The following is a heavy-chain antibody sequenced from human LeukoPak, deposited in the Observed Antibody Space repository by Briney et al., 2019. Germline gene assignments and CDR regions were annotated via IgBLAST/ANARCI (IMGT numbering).Heavy chain of an antibody. Sequence: GGSLRLSCAASGFTFSTYSMSWVRQAPGKGLEWISYISSISSIKYYADSVKGRFTISRDNAKSSLYLQMNSLRAEDTAVFYCARSRPGTEAGQPNFDYWGQGTLVTVSS. CDR2: ISSISSIK. CDR3: ARSRPGTEAGQPNFDY. D-gene: IGHD6-13*01. J-gene: IGHJ4*02. CDR1: GFTFSTYS. V-gene: IGHV3-48*01.